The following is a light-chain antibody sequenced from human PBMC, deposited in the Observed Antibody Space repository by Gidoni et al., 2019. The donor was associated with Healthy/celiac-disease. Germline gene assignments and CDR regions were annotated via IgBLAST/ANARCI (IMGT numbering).Light chain of an antibody. CDR3: QQSYSTLGT. J-gene: IGKJ1*01. CDR2: AAS. CDR1: QSISSY. Sequence: DIQMTQYPSSLSASVGDRVTITCRASQSISSYLNWYQQKPGQAPKLLIYAASSLQSGVPSRFSGSGSGTYFTLSISSLQPDDFATYHCQQSYSTLGTFGQGTKVEIK. V-gene: IGKV1-39*01.